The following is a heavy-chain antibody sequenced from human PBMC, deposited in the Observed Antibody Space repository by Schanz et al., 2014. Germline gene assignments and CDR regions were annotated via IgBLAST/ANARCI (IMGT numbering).Heavy chain of an antibody. V-gene: IGHV3-11*04. D-gene: IGHD6-13*01. Sequence: QVQLVESGGGLVKPGGSLRLSCAASGFTFSNYYMSWIRQAPGQGLEWVSYISGNGYTTYTADSMKGRFTVSRDNSKNTVYLQMNSLRAEDTAVYYCARGYSNIWSPMAYWGQGTLVAVSS. CDR3: ARGYSNIWSPMAY. CDR1: GFTFSNYY. CDR2: ISGNGYTT. J-gene: IGHJ4*02.